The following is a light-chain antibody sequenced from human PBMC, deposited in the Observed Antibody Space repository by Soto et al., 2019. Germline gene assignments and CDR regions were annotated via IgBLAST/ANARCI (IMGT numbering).Light chain of an antibody. CDR1: QSVSSSY. Sequence: EIVLTQSPGTLSLSPGERATLSCRASQSVSSSYLAWYQQKPGQAPRLLIYGASSRATGIPDRFSDRGSGTDFTLPISRLEPADFAVYYCQPYGSSPRTFGQGTRLEIK. V-gene: IGKV3-20*01. CDR2: GAS. CDR3: QPYGSSPRT. J-gene: IGKJ5*01.